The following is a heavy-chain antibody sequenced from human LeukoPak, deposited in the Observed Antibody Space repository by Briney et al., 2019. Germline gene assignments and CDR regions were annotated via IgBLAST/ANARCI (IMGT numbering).Heavy chain of an antibody. CDR3: ARLSTLYCSRTNCEYYFDY. V-gene: IGHV4-39*07. J-gene: IGHJ4*02. D-gene: IGHD2-2*01. CDR2: VSYSGKT. Sequence: SETLSLTCTVSGGSIRSDDYYWGWIRQPPGKGLEWIGTVSYSGKTYYNPSLMSRITVSVDTSKNQFSLNLNSVTAADTAVYFCARLSTLYCSRTNCEYYFDYWGQGTLVTVSS. CDR1: GGSIRSDDYY.